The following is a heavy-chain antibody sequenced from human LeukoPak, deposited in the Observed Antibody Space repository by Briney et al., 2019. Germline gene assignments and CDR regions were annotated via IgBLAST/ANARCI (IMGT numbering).Heavy chain of an antibody. CDR2: ISAYNGNT. CDR3: ARGGHSGSFYYYYMDV. J-gene: IGHJ6*03. CDR1: GYTFTCYG. Sequence: ASVKVSFKASGYTFTCYGISWVRQAPGQGLEWMGWISAYNGNTNYAQKLQGRVTMTTDTSTSTAYMELRSLRSDDTAVYYCARGGHSGSFYYYYMDVWGKGTTVTVSS. V-gene: IGHV1-18*01. D-gene: IGHD1-26*01.